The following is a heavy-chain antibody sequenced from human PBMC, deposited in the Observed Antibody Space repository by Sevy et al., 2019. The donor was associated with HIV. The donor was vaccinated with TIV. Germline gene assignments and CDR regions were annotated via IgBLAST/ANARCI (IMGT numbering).Heavy chain of an antibody. CDR1: GDTFTNNY. CDR2: IDPSGGNA. J-gene: IGHJ4*02. CDR3: VRADPAQHFDS. Sequence: ASVKVSCKASGDTFTNNYMRWVRQAPGQGLEWMGIIDPSGGNASYAQKFQGRVSMTRDTSTSTIYLDLSSLRSEDTAVYYCVRADPAQHFDSWGQGTLVTVSS. V-gene: IGHV1-46*01.